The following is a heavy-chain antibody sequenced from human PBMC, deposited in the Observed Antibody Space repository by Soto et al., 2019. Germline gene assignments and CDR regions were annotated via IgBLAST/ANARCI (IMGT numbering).Heavy chain of an antibody. CDR1: GYTFSNYG. Sequence: EASVKVSCKASGYTFSNYGITWVRQAPGQPLEWLGWISLYSDGTNYAQKFQGRVSTTTDTSTTTAYMELRSLRSDDTAVYYCARVVPGAEAWFGPWGQGTLVTSPQ. CDR2: ISLYSDGT. CDR3: ARVVPGAEAWFGP. J-gene: IGHJ5*02. V-gene: IGHV1-18*01. D-gene: IGHD2-2*01.